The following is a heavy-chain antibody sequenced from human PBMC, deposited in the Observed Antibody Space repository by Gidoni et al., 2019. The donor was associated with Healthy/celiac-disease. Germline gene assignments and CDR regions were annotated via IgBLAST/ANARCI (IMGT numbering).Heavy chain of an antibody. CDR3: ARLDNRYFDY. D-gene: IGHD1-20*01. CDR2: IYYSGST. V-gene: IGHV4-39*01. J-gene: IGHJ4*02. CDR1: GGSISSSRYY. Sequence: QLQLQESGPGLVKPSETLSLTCTVSGGSISSSRYYWGWIRQPPGKGLEWIGSIYYSGSTYYNPSLKSRVTISVDTSKNQFSLKLSSVTAADTAVYYCARLDNRYFDYWGQGTLVTVSS.